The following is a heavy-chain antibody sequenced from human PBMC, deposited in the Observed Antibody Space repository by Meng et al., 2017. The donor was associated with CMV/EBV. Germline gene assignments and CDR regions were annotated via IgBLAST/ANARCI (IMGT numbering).Heavy chain of an antibody. V-gene: IGHV1-2*02. CDR3: ARVTDFWSTPWGFDP. CDR1: GYTFTGYY. Sequence: ASVKVSCKASGYTFTGYYMHWVRQAPGQGLEWMGWINANSGGTNYAVKFQGRVTMTRDTSITTAYMELSRLRSDDTAVYYCARVTDFWSTPWGFDPWGQGTLVT. D-gene: IGHD3-3*01. CDR2: INANSGGT. J-gene: IGHJ5*01.